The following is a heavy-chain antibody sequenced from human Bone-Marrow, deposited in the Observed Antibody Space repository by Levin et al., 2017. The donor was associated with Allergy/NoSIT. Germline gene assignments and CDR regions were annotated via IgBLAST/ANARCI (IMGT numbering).Heavy chain of an antibody. V-gene: IGHV4-59*13. CDR3: ARWIQLGRYGLDV. J-gene: IGHJ6*02. D-gene: IGHD5-18*01. Sequence: SETLSLTCTVSGAPIRSYYWSWIRQSPGRGLEWLGYIYHSGRTTYNPSLKSRVTISMDTSKNQFSLNVTSVTAADTAMYYCARWIQLGRYGLDVWGHGTTVTVSS. CDR2: IYHSGRT. CDR1: GAPIRSYY.